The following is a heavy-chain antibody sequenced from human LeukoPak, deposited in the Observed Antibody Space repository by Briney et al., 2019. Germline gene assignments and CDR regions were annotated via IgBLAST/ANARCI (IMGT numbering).Heavy chain of an antibody. CDR3: ARENYGDYGGGSDY. CDR1: GYTFTGYY. CDR2: INPNSGGT. J-gene: IGHJ4*02. Sequence: ASAKASCKASGYTFTGYYMHWVRQAPGQGLEWMGWINPNSGGTNYAQKFQGRVTMTRDTSISTAYMELSRLRSDDTAVYYCARENYGDYGGGSDYWGQGTLVTVSS. D-gene: IGHD4-17*01. V-gene: IGHV1-2*02.